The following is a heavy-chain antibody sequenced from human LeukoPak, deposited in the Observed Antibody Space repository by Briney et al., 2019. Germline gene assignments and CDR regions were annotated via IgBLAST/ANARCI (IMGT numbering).Heavy chain of an antibody. Sequence: GGSLRLSCAASCFYRSTSGMICGGQAPGKGLEWVAVIWYDGSNKYYADSVKGRFTISRDNSKNTLYLQMNSLRAEDTAVYYCANLIHSPIVSGYYTALLFGGQGTLVTVSS. V-gene: IGHV3-33*06. CDR3: ANLIHSPIVSGYYTALLF. D-gene: IGHD3-22*01. J-gene: IGHJ4*02. CDR1: CFYRSTSG. CDR2: IWYDGSNK.